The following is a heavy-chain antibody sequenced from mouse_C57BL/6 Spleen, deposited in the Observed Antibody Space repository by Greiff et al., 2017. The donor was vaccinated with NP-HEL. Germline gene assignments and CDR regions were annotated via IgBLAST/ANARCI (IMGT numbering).Heavy chain of an antibody. CDR1: GFTFSSYA. Sequence: EVKLVESGGGLVKPGGSLKLSCAASGFTFSSYAMSWVRQTPEKRLEWVATISDGGSYTYYPDNVKGRFTISRDNAKNNLYLQMSHLKSEDTAMYYCARVDGYDGFAYWGQGTLVTVSA. J-gene: IGHJ3*01. CDR2: ISDGGSYT. CDR3: ARVDGYDGFAY. V-gene: IGHV5-4*03. D-gene: IGHD2-2*01.